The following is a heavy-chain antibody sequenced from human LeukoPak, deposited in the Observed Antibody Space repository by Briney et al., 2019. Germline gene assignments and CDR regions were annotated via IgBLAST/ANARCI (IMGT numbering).Heavy chain of an antibody. V-gene: IGHV4-4*07. CDR1: GGSISSYY. J-gene: IGHJ4*02. CDR2: IYTSGST. Sequence: SDTLSLTCTVSGGSISSYYRSWIRQPAGKGLEWIGRIYTSGSTNYNPSLKSRVTMSVDTSKNQYSLKLSAVTAAGTAVYYCARGGSSWSKFDYWGQGTLVTVSS. D-gene: IGHD6-13*01. CDR3: ARGGSSWSKFDY.